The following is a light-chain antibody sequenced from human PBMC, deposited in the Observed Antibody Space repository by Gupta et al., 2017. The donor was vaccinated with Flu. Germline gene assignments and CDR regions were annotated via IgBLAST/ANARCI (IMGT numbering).Light chain of an antibody. CDR2: DVS. Sequence: MTNSCTGTISDVGGCNYVSWYQHHPGKAPKLMIYDVSNRPSGVANRFSGSKSGNTAALTISGLQAEDEADYYCSSYTSSSTLYVFGTGTKVTVL. CDR1: ISDVGGCNY. CDR3: SSYTSSSTLYV. V-gene: IGLV2-14*03. J-gene: IGLJ1*01.